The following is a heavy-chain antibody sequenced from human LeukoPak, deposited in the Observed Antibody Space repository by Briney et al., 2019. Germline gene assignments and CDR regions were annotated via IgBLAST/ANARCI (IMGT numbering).Heavy chain of an antibody. J-gene: IGHJ4*02. V-gene: IGHV3-48*04. Sequence: GGSLRLSCAASGFTFSNYGMNWVRQAPGSGLQWVSYISSGRPTTNYAASVRGRFTVSRDNAKSSLYLQMTNLRVDDTGVYYCGRGGNARPDLWGQGTLVTVSS. CDR1: GFTFSNYG. CDR2: ISSGRPTT. CDR3: GRGGNARPDL. D-gene: IGHD6-6*01.